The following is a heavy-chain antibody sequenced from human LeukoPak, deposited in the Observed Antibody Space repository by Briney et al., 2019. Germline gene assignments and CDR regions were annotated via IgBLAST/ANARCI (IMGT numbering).Heavy chain of an antibody. V-gene: IGHV1-46*01. CDR2: INPSGGST. CDR1: GYTFTSYY. Sequence: GASVKVSCKASGYTFTSYYMHWVRQAPGQGLEWMGIINPSGGSTSYAQKFQGRVTMTRDMSTSTVYMELSSLRSEDTAVYYCASSVAGTPVGAGPFDYWGQGTLVTVSS. J-gene: IGHJ4*02. D-gene: IGHD6-19*01. CDR3: ASSVAGTPVGAGPFDY.